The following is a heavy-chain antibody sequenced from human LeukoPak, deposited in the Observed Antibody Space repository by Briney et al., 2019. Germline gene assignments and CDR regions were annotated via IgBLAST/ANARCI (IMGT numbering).Heavy chain of an antibody. V-gene: IGHV1-58*02. Sequence: SVKVSCKASGFTFTSSAMQWVRQARGQRLEWIGWIDVGSGNKNYAQKFQERVTITRDMSTSTAYMELSSLRSEDTAVYYCAADREWELLLLRYWGQGTLVTVSS. CDR1: GFTFTSSA. J-gene: IGHJ4*02. CDR3: AADREWELLLLRY. CDR2: IDVGSGNK. D-gene: IGHD1-26*01.